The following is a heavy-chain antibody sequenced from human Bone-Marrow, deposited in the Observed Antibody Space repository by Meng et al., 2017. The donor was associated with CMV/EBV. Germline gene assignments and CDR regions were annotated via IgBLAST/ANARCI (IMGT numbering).Heavy chain of an antibody. CDR3: AKDIGYCSSTSCPYYGMDV. Sequence: GGSLRLSCAASGFTFDDYAMHWVRQAPGKGQEWVSGISWNSGSIGYADSVKGRFTISRDNAKNSLYLQMNSLRAEDTALYYCAKDIGYCSSTSCPYYGMDVWGQGTTVTVSS. CDR2: ISWNSGSI. J-gene: IGHJ6*02. CDR1: GFTFDDYA. D-gene: IGHD2-2*01. V-gene: IGHV3-9*01.